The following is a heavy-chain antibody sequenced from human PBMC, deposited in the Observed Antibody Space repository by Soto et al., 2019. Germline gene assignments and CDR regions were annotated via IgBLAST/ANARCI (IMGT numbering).Heavy chain of an antibody. CDR3: AKDISGGWYYFDY. J-gene: IGHJ4*02. D-gene: IGHD6-19*01. CDR1: GFTFDDYA. CDR2: ISWNSGSI. Sequence: GGSLILSCAASGFTFDDYAMHWVRQAPGKGLEWVSGISWNSGSIGYADSVKGRFTISRDNSKNSLYLQMNSLRAEDTALYYCAKDISGGWYYFDYGGQGTRGTVSP. V-gene: IGHV3-9*01.